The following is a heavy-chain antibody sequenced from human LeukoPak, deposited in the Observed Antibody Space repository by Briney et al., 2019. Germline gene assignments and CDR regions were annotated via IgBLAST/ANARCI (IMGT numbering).Heavy chain of an antibody. CDR1: GFTFSSYR. J-gene: IGHJ4*02. V-gene: IGHV3-48*04. D-gene: IGHD3-10*01. CDR2: ISSGTSSSTK. Sequence: PGGSLRLSCAASGFTFSSYRMNWVRQAPGKGLEWVSYISSGTSSSTKYYADSVKGRFTISRDNAKKSLYLQMNSLRAEDTAVYYCARETYYYGSGSLYYFDYWGQGTLVTVSS. CDR3: ARETYYYGSGSLYYFDY.